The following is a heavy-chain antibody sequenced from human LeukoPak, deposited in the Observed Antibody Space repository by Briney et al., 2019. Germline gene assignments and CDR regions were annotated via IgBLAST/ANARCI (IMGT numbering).Heavy chain of an antibody. J-gene: IGHJ4*02. D-gene: IGHD3-10*01. Sequence: GGSLRLSCAASGFTFSSYWMHWVRHAPGKGLVWVSRINSDGSSTSYADSVKGRFTISRDNAKNTLYLQMNSLRAEDTAVYYCARDSGNGATDYWGQGTLVTVSS. CDR2: INSDGSST. CDR1: GFTFSSYW. CDR3: ARDSGNGATDY. V-gene: IGHV3-74*01.